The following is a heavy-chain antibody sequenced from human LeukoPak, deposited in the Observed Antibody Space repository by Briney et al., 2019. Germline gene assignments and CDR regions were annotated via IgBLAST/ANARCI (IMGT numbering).Heavy chain of an antibody. D-gene: IGHD3-22*01. CDR2: INHSGST. CDR3: ARVRPYYYDSSGPPVD. CDR1: GGSFSGYY. Sequence: PSETLSLTCAVYGGSFSGYYWSWIRQPPGKGLEWIGEINHSGSTNYNPSLKSRVTISVDTSKNQFSLKLSSVTAADTAVYYCARVRPYYYDSSGPPVDWSQGTLVTVSS. V-gene: IGHV4-34*01. J-gene: IGHJ4*02.